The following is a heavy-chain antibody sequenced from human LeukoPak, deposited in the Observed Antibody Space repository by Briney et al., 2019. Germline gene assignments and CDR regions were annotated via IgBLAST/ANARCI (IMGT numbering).Heavy chain of an antibody. J-gene: IGHJ4*02. CDR1: GFTFSNYA. Sequence: PGGSLRLSCAASGFTFSNYAMSWVRQAPGKGLEWDSAVSGSGTSTYYADSVKGRFTISRDNSKNTLYLQMNSLRAEDTVVYYCAKEYCSGGSCYSLVDYWGQGTLVTLSS. V-gene: IGHV3-23*01. CDR3: AKEYCSGGSCYSLVDY. D-gene: IGHD2-15*01. CDR2: VSGSGTST.